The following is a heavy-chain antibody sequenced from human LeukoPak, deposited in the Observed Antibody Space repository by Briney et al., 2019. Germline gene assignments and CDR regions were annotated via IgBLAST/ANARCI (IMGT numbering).Heavy chain of an antibody. CDR2: IYYSGNT. V-gene: IGHV4-59*01. CDR3: AGEDYFDSSGYASWRFDI. D-gene: IGHD3-22*01. Sequence: SETLPLTCTVSGGSISSYYWTWIRQPPGKGLEWIGHIYYSGNTIYNPSLKSRVTISVDTSKNQFSLKLTSVTTADTAVYYCAGEDYFDSSGYASWRFDIWGQGTMVTVSS. CDR1: GGSISSYY. J-gene: IGHJ3*02.